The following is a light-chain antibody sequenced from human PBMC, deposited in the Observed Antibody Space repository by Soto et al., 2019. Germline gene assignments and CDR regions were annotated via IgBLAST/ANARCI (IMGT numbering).Light chain of an antibody. Sequence: EIVLTQSPGTLSLSPGERATLSCRASQTVSSSYLAWYQQKPGQSPRLLISGASSRATGIPDRFSGSVSGTDFTLTISRLEPEDFAVYYCQLYGSSPRTFGQGTRVEIK. J-gene: IGKJ1*01. CDR2: GAS. CDR3: QLYGSSPRT. V-gene: IGKV3-20*01. CDR1: QTVSSSY.